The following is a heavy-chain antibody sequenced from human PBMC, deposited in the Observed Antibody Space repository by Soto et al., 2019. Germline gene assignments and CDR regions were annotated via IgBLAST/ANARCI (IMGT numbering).Heavy chain of an antibody. Sequence: QVQLVESGGGVVQPGRSLRLSCAASGFTFSNYGMHWVRQAPGKGLEWVAVIWDDGSNKYYADSVKGRFTISRDNSKNTLYLQMNSLRAEDTAVYYCARDGTTVTIDYWGQGTLVSVSS. V-gene: IGHV3-33*01. CDR2: IWDDGSNK. D-gene: IGHD4-17*01. J-gene: IGHJ4*02. CDR1: GFTFSNYG. CDR3: ARDGTTVTIDY.